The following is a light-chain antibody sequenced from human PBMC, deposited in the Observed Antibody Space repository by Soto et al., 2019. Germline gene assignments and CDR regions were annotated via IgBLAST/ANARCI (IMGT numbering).Light chain of an antibody. CDR1: QGISSS. Sequence: DIQLTQSPSFLSASVGDRVTLTCRASQGISSSLAWYQQTPGKAPSLLIYAASTLQSGVPSRFSGSGSGTEFTLTISSLQPEDFATYYCQQLSSYPITFGQGTRLEIK. CDR2: AAS. CDR3: QQLSSYPIT. V-gene: IGKV1-9*01. J-gene: IGKJ5*01.